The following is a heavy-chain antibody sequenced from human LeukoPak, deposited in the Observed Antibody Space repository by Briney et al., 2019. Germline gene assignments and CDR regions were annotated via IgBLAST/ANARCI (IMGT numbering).Heavy chain of an antibody. J-gene: IGHJ3*02. Sequence: VASVKVSCKASGYTFTGYYMHWVRQAPGQGLEWMGWINPNSGGTNYAQKFQGRVTMTRDTSISTAYMELSRLRSDDTAVYYCARDTDLHYYDSSGHPDAFDIWGQGTMVTVSS. CDR2: INPNSGGT. CDR1: GYTFTGYY. CDR3: ARDTDLHYYDSSGHPDAFDI. V-gene: IGHV1-2*02. D-gene: IGHD3-22*01.